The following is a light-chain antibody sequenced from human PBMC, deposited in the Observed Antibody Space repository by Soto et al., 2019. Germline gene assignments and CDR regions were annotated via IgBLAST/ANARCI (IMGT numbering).Light chain of an antibody. Sequence: DIQMTQSPSSLSASLGDRVTITCQASQDIRYYLNWYQHKPGKAPKLLIYDASSLESGVPSRFSGSGSGTEFTLTISSLQPDDFATYYCQQYNSYSLWTFGQGTKVDIK. CDR3: QQYNSYSLWT. V-gene: IGKV1-5*01. CDR1: QDIRYY. J-gene: IGKJ1*01. CDR2: DAS.